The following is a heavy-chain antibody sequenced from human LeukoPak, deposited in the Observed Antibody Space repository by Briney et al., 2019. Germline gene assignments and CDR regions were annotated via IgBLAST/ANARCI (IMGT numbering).Heavy chain of an antibody. Sequence: SETLSLTCTVSGGSISSYCWSWIRQPPGKGLEWIGYIYYSGSTNYNPSLKSRVTISVDTSKNQFSLKLSSVTAADTAVYYCARDLGGVTWFDPWGQGTLVTVSS. V-gene: IGHV4-59*01. D-gene: IGHD1-26*01. J-gene: IGHJ5*02. CDR1: GGSISSYC. CDR3: ARDLGGVTWFDP. CDR2: IYYSGST.